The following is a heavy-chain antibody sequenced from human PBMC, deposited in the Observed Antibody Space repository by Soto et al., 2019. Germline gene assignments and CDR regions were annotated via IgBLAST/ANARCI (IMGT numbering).Heavy chain of an antibody. CDR2: ISKSGTDT. CDR1: GFTFSSYV. D-gene: IGHD2-15*01. Sequence: GGSLRLSCAGSGFTFSSYVVYWVRQAPGKGLEWVSGISKSGTDTHYTDSVQGRFTISRDNSKSTLYLQVNSLRVDDTALYYCAITPALNGRGRRFWGQGIQVTVSS. J-gene: IGHJ4*02. V-gene: IGHV3-23*01. CDR3: AITPALNGRGRRF.